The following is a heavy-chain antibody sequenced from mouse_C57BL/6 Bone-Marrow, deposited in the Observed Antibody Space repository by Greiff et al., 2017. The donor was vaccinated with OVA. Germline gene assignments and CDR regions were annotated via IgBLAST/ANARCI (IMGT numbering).Heavy chain of an antibody. J-gene: IGHJ3*01. D-gene: IGHD1-1*01. CDR2: IFTGSGST. CDR3: ARVLRSTFAY. Sequence: VQLQQSGAELMKPGASVKLSCKASGYTFTGYWIEWVKQRPGHGLDWIGEIFTGSGSTNYNGKFKGTATFAADTSSNTSYRQLSSLTTEDSAIYYCARVLRSTFAYWGQGTLVTVSA. CDR1: GYTFTGYW. V-gene: IGHV1-9*01.